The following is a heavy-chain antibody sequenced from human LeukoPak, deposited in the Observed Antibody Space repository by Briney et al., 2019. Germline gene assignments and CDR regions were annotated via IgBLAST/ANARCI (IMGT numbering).Heavy chain of an antibody. V-gene: IGHV1-69*05. CDR3: ASLGNGAFDI. D-gene: IGHD3-16*01. CDR1: GGTFSSYA. Sequence: ASVKVSCKASGGTFSSYAISWVRQAPGQGLEWMGGIIPIFGTANYAQKFQGRVTITTDESTSTAYMELSSLRSEDTAVYYCASLGNGAFDIWGQGTMVTVSS. CDR2: IIPIFGTA. J-gene: IGHJ3*02.